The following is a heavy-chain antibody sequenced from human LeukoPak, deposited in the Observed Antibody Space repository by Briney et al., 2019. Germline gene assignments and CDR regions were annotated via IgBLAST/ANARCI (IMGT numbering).Heavy chain of an antibody. CDR3: TRGPYGDPAIDI. CDR2: IRSKAYGGTT. V-gene: IGHV3-49*04. J-gene: IGHJ3*02. D-gene: IGHD4-17*01. Sequence: GRSLRLSCTASGFTFGDYAMSWVRQAPGKGLEWVGFIRSKAYGGTTEYAASVKGRFTISRDDSKSIAYLQMNSLKTEDTAVYYCTRGPYGDPAIDIWGQGTMVTVSS. CDR1: GFTFGDYA.